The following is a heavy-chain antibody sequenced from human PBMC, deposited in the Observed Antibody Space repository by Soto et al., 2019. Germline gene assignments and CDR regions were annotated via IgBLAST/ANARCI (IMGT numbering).Heavy chain of an antibody. Sequence: SETLSLTCTVSGGSISSYYWSWIRQPPGKGLEWIGYIYYSGSTNYNPFLKSRVTISVDTSKNQFSLKLSSVTAADTAVYYCARGRQLVRDFDYWGQGTLVTVSS. CDR1: GGSISSYY. CDR3: ARGRQLVRDFDY. D-gene: IGHD6-6*01. J-gene: IGHJ4*02. V-gene: IGHV4-59*01. CDR2: IYYSGST.